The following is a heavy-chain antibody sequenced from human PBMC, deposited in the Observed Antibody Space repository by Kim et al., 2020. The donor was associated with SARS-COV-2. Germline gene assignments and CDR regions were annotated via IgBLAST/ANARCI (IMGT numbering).Heavy chain of an antibody. V-gene: IGHV3-30*18. CDR1: GFTFSSYG. CDR3: ANLVGRSWYLG. Sequence: GGSLRLSCAASGFTFSSYGMHWVRQAPGKGLEWVAVISYDGSNKYYADSVKGRFTISRDNSKNTLYLQMNSLRAEDTAVYYCANLVGRSWYLGWGQGTLVTVSS. D-gene: IGHD6-13*01. J-gene: IGHJ4*02. CDR2: ISYDGSNK.